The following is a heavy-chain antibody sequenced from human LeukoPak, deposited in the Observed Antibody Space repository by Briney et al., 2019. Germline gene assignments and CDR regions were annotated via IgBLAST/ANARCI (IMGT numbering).Heavy chain of an antibody. D-gene: IGHD2-15*01. V-gene: IGHV3-7*04. CDR1: GFTFSSYW. Sequence: PGGSLSLSCAASGFTFSSYWMTWVRQAPGKGLEWVANIKHDGSEKYYVDSVQGRFTISRDNAKNSLYLQVNSLRAEDTAVYYCAREVVDSYFDYWGQGTLVTVSS. CDR3: AREVVDSYFDY. J-gene: IGHJ4*02. CDR2: IKHDGSEK.